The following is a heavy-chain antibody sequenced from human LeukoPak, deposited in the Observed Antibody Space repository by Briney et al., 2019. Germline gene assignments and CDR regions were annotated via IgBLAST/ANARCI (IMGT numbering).Heavy chain of an antibody. J-gene: IGHJ4*02. CDR2: ITPDSGGT. CDR1: GYTFSGYY. V-gene: IGHV1-2*02. CDR3: ARGTRTGDMTIFAH. Sequence: ASVKVSCKASGYTFSGYYMQSVRQAPGQALGWMGWITPDSGGTDYAEKFQGRVTMTRDTSISTVYMELTRLRSDDTAVYYCARGTRTGDMTIFAHWGQGTLVAVSS. D-gene: IGHD3-3*01.